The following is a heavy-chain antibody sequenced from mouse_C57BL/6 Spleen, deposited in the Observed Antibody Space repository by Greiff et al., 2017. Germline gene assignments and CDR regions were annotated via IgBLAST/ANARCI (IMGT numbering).Heavy chain of an antibody. CDR3: ASFLRSYFDY. J-gene: IGHJ2*01. D-gene: IGHD1-1*01. CDR1: GYAFSSSW. V-gene: IGHV1-82*01. CDR2: IYPGDGDT. Sequence: QVQLKESGPELVKPGASVKISCKASGYAFSSSWMNWVKQRPGKGLEWIGRIYPGDGDTNYNGKFKGKATLTADKSSSTAYMQLSSLTSEDSAVXFCASFLRSYFDYWGQGTTLTVSS.